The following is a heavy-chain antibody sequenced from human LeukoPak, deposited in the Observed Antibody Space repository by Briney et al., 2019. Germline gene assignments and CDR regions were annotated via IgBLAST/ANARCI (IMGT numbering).Heavy chain of an antibody. V-gene: IGHV4-34*01. CDR1: GGSFSGYY. CDR3: ARRRVSSRPSPGARFDP. J-gene: IGHJ5*02. Sequence: SETLSLTCAVYGGSFSGYYWSWIRQPPGKGLEWIGEINHSGSTNYNPSLKSRVTISVDTSKNQFSLKLSSVTAADTAVYYCARRRVSSRPSPGARFDPWGQGTLVTVYS. D-gene: IGHD6-6*01. CDR2: INHSGST.